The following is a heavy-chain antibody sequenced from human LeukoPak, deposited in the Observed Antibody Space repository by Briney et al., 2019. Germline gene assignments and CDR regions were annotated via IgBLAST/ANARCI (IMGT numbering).Heavy chain of an antibody. CDR2: IYHSGSP. CDR1: GYSISSASY. D-gene: IGHD6-13*01. CDR3: ARHPPYSSSWYLDY. J-gene: IGHJ4*02. Sequence: SETLSLTCAVSGYSISSASYWGWIRQPPGKGLEWIGNIYHSGSPYYNPSLKSRVTISVDTSKNQFSLKLSSVTAADTAVYYCARHPPYSSSWYLDYWGQGTLVTVSS. V-gene: IGHV4-38-2*01.